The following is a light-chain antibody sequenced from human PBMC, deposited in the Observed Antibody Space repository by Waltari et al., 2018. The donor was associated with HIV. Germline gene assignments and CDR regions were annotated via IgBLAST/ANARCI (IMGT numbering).Light chain of an antibody. CDR2: DVS. CDR1: SSDLGCYNY. CDR3: CSYAGSRTWV. V-gene: IGLV2-23*02. J-gene: IGLJ3*02. Sequence: QSALTQPASVSGSPGQSITISCTGPSSDLGCYNYVSWYQQHPGTAPKLMIYDVSKRPSGVSNRFSGSKSGNTASLTISGLQAEDETDYYCCSYAGSRTWVFGGGTKLTVL.